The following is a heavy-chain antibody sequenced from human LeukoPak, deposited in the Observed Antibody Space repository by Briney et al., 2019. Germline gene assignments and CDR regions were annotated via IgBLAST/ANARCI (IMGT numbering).Heavy chain of an antibody. Sequence: PGGSLRLSCAASGFTFSSYAMHWVRQAPGKGLEWVAVISYDGSNKYYADSVKGRFTISRDNSKNTLYLQMNSLRAEDTAVYYCARGAVVGAHPVDFDYWGREPWSPSPQ. J-gene: IGHJ4*02. V-gene: IGHV3-30-3*01. CDR3: ARGAVVGAHPVDFDY. CDR2: ISYDGSNK. CDR1: GFTFSSYA. D-gene: IGHD2-15*01.